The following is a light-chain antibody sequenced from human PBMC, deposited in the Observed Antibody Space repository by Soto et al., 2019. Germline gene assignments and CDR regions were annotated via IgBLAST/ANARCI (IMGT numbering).Light chain of an antibody. V-gene: IGLV2-8*01. J-gene: IGLJ1*01. CDR1: SNNIGGYT. CDR3: SSDAGSGTYV. CDR2: GN. Sequence: QSVLTQEASVSGTVGQKVTLSCTGNSNNIGGYTVDWYQQLSRGAPKTVMFGNSLPSGIPDRFSGSKSGTTASLTVSGLQAEDEADYYCSSDAGSGTYVFGTGTKVTVL.